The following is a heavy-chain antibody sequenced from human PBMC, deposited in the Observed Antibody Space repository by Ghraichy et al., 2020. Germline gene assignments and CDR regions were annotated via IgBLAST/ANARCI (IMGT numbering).Heavy chain of an antibody. V-gene: IGHV3-72*01. D-gene: IGHD2-2*01. CDR3: ARESTLGYCSRTSCYDFDY. Sequence: GGSLRLSCAASGFTFSDHYMDWVRQAPGKGLEWVGRARNKANSYTTEYAASVKGRFTISRDDSKNSLDLQMNSLKTEDTAVYYCARESTLGYCSRTSCYDFDYCGQGSLVTVPS. J-gene: IGHJ4*02. CDR1: GFTFSDHY. CDR2: ARNKANSYTT.